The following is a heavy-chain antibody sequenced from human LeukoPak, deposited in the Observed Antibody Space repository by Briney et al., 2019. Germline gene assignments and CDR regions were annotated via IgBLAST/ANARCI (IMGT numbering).Heavy chain of an antibody. V-gene: IGHV3-21*01. D-gene: IGHD6-13*01. CDR1: GFTFNGYS. Sequence: PGGSLRLSCTASGFTFNGYSMNWVRQAPGKGLEWVSSISTSSSYIYYADSVKGRFTISRDNSKNTLYLQMSSLRAEDTAVYYCVKLSSRVSQTIDYWGQGTLVTVSS. CDR2: ISTSSSYI. J-gene: IGHJ4*02. CDR3: VKLSSRVSQTIDY.